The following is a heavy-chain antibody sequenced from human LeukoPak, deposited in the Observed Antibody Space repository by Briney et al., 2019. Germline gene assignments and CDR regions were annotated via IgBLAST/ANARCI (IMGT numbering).Heavy chain of an antibody. CDR1: GGSISSSSYY. CDR3: ARTVAVSTYRNFDF. CDR2: IYYSGST. J-gene: IGHJ4*02. Sequence: SETLSLTCTVSGGSISSSSYYWGWIRQPPGKGLEWIGSIYYSGSTYYNPSLKSRVTMSIDTPKNQFSLTMRSVTAADTAVYYCARTVAVSTYRNFDFWGQGTLVTVSS. D-gene: IGHD5/OR15-5a*01. V-gene: IGHV4-39*07.